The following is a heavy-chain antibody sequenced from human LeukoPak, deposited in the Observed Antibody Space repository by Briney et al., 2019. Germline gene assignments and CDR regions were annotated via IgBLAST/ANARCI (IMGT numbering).Heavy chain of an antibody. CDR2: ISSSGSTI. CDR3: ARVRGEWLFPNYYYYGMDV. D-gene: IGHD3-3*01. V-gene: IGHV3-11*01. Sequence: GGSLRLSCAASGFTFSDYYMSWIRQAPGKGLEWVSYISSSGSTIYYADSVKGRFTISRDNAKNSLYLQMNSLRAEDTAVYYCARVRGEWLFPNYYYYGMDVWGQGTTVTVSS. J-gene: IGHJ6*02. CDR1: GFTFSDYY.